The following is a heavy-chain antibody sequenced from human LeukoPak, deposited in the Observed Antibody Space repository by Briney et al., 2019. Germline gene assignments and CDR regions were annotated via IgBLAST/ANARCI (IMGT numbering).Heavy chain of an antibody. V-gene: IGHV4-59*01. CDR3: ATSIAAAGTLDY. CDR1: GRPISSYF. J-gene: IGHJ4*02. D-gene: IGHD6-13*01. CDR2: IYNSGST. Sequence: PSETLSLTCTVSGRPISSYFWSWIRHPPGKEPEWMGYIYNSGSTKYNPSLKSRVTISVDTSKNQFSLTLSSVATADTAVYYCATSIAAAGTLDYWGQGTLVTVSS.